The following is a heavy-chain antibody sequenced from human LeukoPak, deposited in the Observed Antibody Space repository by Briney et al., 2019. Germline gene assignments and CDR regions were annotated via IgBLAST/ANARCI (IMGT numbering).Heavy chain of an antibody. CDR3: ARDGPDGPFDY. V-gene: IGHV4-30-2*01. J-gene: IGHJ4*02. CDR1: GGSISSGGYS. Sequence: PSETLSLTCTVSGGSISSGGYSWSWIRQPPGQGLEWIGYIHHSGSTYYNPSLKSRVTISVDRTKYQFSLKLSSVTAADTAVYYCARDGPDGPFDYWGQGTLVTVSS. CDR2: IHHSGST. D-gene: IGHD3/OR15-3a*01.